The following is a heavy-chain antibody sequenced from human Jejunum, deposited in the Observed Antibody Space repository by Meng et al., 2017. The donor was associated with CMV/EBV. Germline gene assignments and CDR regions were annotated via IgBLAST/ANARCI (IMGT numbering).Heavy chain of an antibody. Sequence: RLGESGGGFVQPVGSLRPSFATSVFSFSSYWMHWVRQAPGKGHVWVSRFNSDGSSTSYADSEKGRFTISRDNAKNTLYLQINSLRAEDTAVYYCAREVGAQDYWGQGTLVTVSS. D-gene: IGHD6-6*01. J-gene: IGHJ4*02. V-gene: IGHV3-74*01. CDR1: VFSFSSYW. CDR3: AREVGAQDY. CDR2: FNSDGSST.